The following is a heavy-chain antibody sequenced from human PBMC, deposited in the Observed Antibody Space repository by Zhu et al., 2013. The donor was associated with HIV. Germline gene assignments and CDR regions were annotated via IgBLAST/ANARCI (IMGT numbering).Heavy chain of an antibody. V-gene: IGHV1-69*01. CDR1: ADTFSSYA. CDR3: ARGIVVVGATLLDY. D-gene: IGHD2-15*01. J-gene: IGHJ4*02. Sequence: QVQLVQSGADVKKPGSSVKVSCKASADTFSSYAISWVRQAPGQGLEWMGAIIPIFGSTNYAQKFQGRVTITADESTTTAYMELSSLRSEDTAVYFCARGIVVVGATLLDYWGQGTLVTVSS. CDR2: IIPIFGST.